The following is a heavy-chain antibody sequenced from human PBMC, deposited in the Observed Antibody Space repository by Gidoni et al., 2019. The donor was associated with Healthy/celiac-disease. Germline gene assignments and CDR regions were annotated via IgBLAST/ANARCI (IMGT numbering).Heavy chain of an antibody. CDR3: ARGDCSGGSCYGWFDP. CDR2: IIPIFGTA. V-gene: IGHV1-69*06. CDR1: GGTFSSYA. J-gene: IGHJ5*02. D-gene: IGHD2-15*01. Sequence: QVQLVQSGAEVKKPGSSVKVSCKASGGTFSSYATSWGRQAPGQGLEWMGGIIPIFGTANYAQKFQGRVTITADKSTSTAYMERSSLRSEDTAVYYCARGDCSGGSCYGWFDPWGQGTLVTVSS.